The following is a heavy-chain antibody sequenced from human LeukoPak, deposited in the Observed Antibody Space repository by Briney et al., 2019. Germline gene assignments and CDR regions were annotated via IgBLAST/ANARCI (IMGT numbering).Heavy chain of an antibody. Sequence: ASVKVSCKVSGYTLTELSMHWVRQAPGKGLEWMGGLDPEDGETIYAQKFQGRVTMTEDTSTGTAYMELSSLRSEDTAVYYCATDLAYCSGGSCYDYWGQGTLVTVSS. D-gene: IGHD2-15*01. V-gene: IGHV1-24*01. CDR2: LDPEDGET. CDR1: GYTLTELS. CDR3: ATDLAYCSGGSCYDY. J-gene: IGHJ4*02.